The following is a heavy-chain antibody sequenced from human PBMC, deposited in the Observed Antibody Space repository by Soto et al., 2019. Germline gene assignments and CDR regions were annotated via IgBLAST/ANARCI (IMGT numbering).Heavy chain of an antibody. J-gene: IGHJ4*02. CDR1: GFTFSKAW. CDR3: TTERRYYYDSGGY. Sequence: PGGSLRLSCAASGFTFSKAWMSWVRQAPGKGLEWVGHIKSRIDGGATDYAAPVKGRFSISRDDPKNTLYLQMNNLDTEDTAVYYCTTERRYYYDSGGYWGQGALVTVSS. V-gene: IGHV3-15*01. CDR2: IKSRIDGGAT. D-gene: IGHD3-22*01.